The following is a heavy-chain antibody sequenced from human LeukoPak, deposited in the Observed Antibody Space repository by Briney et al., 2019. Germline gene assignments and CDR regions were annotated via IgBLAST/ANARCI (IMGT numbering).Heavy chain of an antibody. V-gene: IGHV3-30-3*01. J-gene: IGHJ4*02. CDR1: GFTFSSYA. Sequence: GRSLRLSCAASGFTFSSYAMHWVRQAPGKGLEWVAAISYDGSNKNYADSVKGRFTISRDNSKNTWYLEMNSLRAEDTAVYYCASGATYYYGSASYYHSFWGQGTLVTVSS. CDR3: ASGATYYYGSASYYHSF. CDR2: ISYDGSNK. D-gene: IGHD3-10*01.